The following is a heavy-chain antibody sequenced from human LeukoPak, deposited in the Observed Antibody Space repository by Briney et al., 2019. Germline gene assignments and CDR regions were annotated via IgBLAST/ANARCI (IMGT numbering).Heavy chain of an antibody. J-gene: IGHJ5*02. V-gene: IGHV4-59*01. CDR3: ARDRKGGYYRWFDP. Sequence: SETLSLTCTVSGGSISSYYWSWIRQPPGKGLEWIGYIYYSGSTNYNPSLKSRVTISVDTSKNQFSLKLSSVTAADTAVYYCARDRKGGYYRWFDPWGQGTLVTVSS. D-gene: IGHD3-22*01. CDR2: IYYSGST. CDR1: GGSISSYY.